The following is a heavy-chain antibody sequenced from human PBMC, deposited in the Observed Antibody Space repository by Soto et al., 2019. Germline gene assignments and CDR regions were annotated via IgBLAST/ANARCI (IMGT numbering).Heavy chain of an antibody. Sequence: EVQLLDSGGGLVQPGGSLRLSCDASGFTFRNYAMNWVRQAPGKGLDWVSAISGSGGSTYYADSVEGRFTISRDNSKNTLYLQMSSPRAEDTALHYSAKGPLGSGYDLDSWGQGTLVTVPS. J-gene: IGHJ4*02. CDR1: GFTFRNYA. V-gene: IGHV3-23*01. D-gene: IGHD6-19*01. CDR2: ISGSGGST. CDR3: AKGPLGSGYDLDS.